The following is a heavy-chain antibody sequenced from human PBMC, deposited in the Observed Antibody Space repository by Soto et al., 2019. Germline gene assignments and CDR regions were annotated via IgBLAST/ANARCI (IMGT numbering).Heavy chain of an antibody. CDR1: GGTFSSYA. V-gene: IGHV1-69*13. CDR3: ARDSSRWGLYYYGMDV. J-gene: IGHJ6*02. CDR2: IIPIFGTA. Sequence: SVKVSCKASGGTFSSYAISWVRQAPGQGLEWMGGIIPIFGTANYAQKFQGRVTITAGESTSTAYMELSSLRSEDTAVYYCARDSSRWGLYYYGMDVWGQGTTVTVSS. D-gene: IGHD6-13*01.